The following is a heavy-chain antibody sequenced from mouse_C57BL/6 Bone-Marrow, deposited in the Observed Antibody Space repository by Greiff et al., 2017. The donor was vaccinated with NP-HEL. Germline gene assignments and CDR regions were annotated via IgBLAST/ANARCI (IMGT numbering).Heavy chain of an antibody. J-gene: IGHJ3*01. CDR2: INPSSGYT. V-gene: IGHV1-4*01. D-gene: IGHD4-1*01. CDR3: ASSSNWAWFAY. Sequence: QVQLQQSGAELARPGASVKMSCKASGYTFTSYTMHWVKQRPGQGLEWIGYINPSSGYTKYNQKFKDKATLTADKSSSTAYMQLSSLTSEDSAVYYCASSSNWAWFAYWGQGTLVTVSA. CDR1: GYTFTSYT.